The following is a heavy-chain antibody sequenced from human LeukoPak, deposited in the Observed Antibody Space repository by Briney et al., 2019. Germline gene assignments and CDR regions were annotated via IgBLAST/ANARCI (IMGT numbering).Heavy chain of an antibody. CDR3: ARDVAAAATYYYYGMDV. J-gene: IGHJ6*02. Sequence: ASVKVSCKASGYTFTSYGISWVRQAPGQGLEWMGWISAYNGNTNYARKLQGRVTMTTDTSTSTAYMELRSLRSDDTAVYYCARDVAAAATYYYYGMDVWGQGTTVTVSS. V-gene: IGHV1-18*01. CDR1: GYTFTSYG. CDR2: ISAYNGNT. D-gene: IGHD6-13*01.